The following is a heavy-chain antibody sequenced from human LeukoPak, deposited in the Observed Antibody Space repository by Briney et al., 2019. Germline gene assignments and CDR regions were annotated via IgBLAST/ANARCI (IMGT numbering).Heavy chain of an antibody. CDR3: ASIADSGSYYGHYYFDY. V-gene: IGHV4-30-2*01. Sequence: PSETLSLTCTVSGGSISSGGYYWSWIRQPPGKGLEWIGYIYHSGSTYYNPSLKSRVTISVDTSKNQFSLKLSSVTAADTAVYYCASIADSGSYYGHYYFDYWGQGTLVTVSS. CDR1: GGSISSGGYY. J-gene: IGHJ4*02. D-gene: IGHD1-26*01. CDR2: IYHSGST.